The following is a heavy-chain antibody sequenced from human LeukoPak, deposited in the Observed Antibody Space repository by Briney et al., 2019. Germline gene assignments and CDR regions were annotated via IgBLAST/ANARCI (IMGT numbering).Heavy chain of an antibody. CDR3: ARVTTMIVVVNNWFDP. CDR1: GGSFSGYY. J-gene: IGHJ5*02. Sequence: SETLSLTCAVYGGSFSGYYWSWIRQPPGKGLEWIGEINHSGSTNYNPSLKSRVTISVDTSKNQFSLKLSSVTAADTAVYYCARVTTMIVVVNNWFDPWGQGTLVTVSS. D-gene: IGHD3-22*01. CDR2: INHSGST. V-gene: IGHV4-34*01.